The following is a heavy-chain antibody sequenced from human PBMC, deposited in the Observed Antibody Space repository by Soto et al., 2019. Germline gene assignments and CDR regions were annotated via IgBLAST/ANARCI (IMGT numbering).Heavy chain of an antibody. D-gene: IGHD6-19*01. J-gene: IGHJ4*02. CDR2: ISAYSGNT. V-gene: IGHV1-18*01. CDR3: ARDTSRIAGAVDVDY. CDR1: GYTFTDYA. Sequence: ASVKVSCKASGYTFTDYAITWVRQAPGQGLEWMGWISAYSGNTYYAQKLLGRVTMTTDTSTSTTYMELRSLTSDDTAVYYCARDTSRIAGAVDVDYWGQGTLVTVSS.